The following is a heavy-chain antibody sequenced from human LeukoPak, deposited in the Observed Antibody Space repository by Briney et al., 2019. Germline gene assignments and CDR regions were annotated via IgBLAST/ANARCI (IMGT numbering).Heavy chain of an antibody. CDR1: GLTFSNAW. Sequence: PGGSLRLSCAASGLTFSNAWMSWVRQAPGKGLEWVGRIKRKSDGGTTDYAAPVKGRFTISRDDSKNTLYLQMNSLKSEDTAVYYCTTELDVRPNHYWGQGTLVTVSP. J-gene: IGHJ4*02. D-gene: IGHD1-14*01. CDR2: IKRKSDGGTT. V-gene: IGHV3-15*01. CDR3: TTELDVRPNHY.